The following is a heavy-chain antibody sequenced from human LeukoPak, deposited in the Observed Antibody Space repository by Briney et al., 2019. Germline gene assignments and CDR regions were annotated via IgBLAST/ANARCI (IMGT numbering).Heavy chain of an antibody. Sequence: PGGSLRLSWAASGFTFDDYAMPWVRQAPGKGLEWVSGIGWNSGGIVYADSVKGRFTISRDNAKKSLYLQMNSLGAEDTALYYCVKVTAAGFVDHWGQGTLVTVSS. D-gene: IGHD6-13*01. CDR3: VKVTAAGFVDH. J-gene: IGHJ4*02. CDR1: GFTFDDYA. V-gene: IGHV3-9*01. CDR2: IGWNSGGI.